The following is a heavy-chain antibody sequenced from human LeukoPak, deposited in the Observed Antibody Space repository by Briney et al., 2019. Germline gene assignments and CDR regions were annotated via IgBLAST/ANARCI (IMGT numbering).Heavy chain of an antibody. CDR3: ARSGYSSGWYSA. CDR1: GYSFTSYW. D-gene: IGHD6-19*01. J-gene: IGHJ5*02. CDR2: IYPGDSDT. V-gene: IGHV5-51*01. Sequence: RGESLKISCQGSGYSFTSYWIGWVRQLPGKGLEWMGIIYPGDSDTRYSPSFQGQVTISADKSISTAYLQWSSLKASDTAMYYCARSGYSSGWYSAWGQGTLATVSS.